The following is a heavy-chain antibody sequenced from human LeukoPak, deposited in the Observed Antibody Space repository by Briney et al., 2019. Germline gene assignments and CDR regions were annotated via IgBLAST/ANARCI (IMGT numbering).Heavy chain of an antibody. Sequence: GGSLRLSCAASGFTFSSYWMSWVRQAPGKGLEWVANIKQDGSEKYYVDSVKGRFTTSRDNAKNSLYLQMNSLRAEDTAVYYCARDGPCSRGYSYATSAFDIWGQGTMVTVSS. D-gene: IGHD5-18*01. CDR2: IKQDGSEK. V-gene: IGHV3-7*03. CDR1: GFTFSSYW. CDR3: ARDGPCSRGYSYATSAFDI. J-gene: IGHJ3*02.